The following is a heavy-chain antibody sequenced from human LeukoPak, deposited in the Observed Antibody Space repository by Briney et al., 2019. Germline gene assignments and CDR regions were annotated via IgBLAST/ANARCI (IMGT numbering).Heavy chain of an antibody. V-gene: IGHV3-7*01. D-gene: IGHD2-15*01. Sequence: GGSLRLSCVGSGFTFSTYWMNWVRQAPGKGLERVGTISPDGSDKYYVDSVKGRFTISRDNAKTSLYLQINSLRADDTALYFCARGIVVVVGASDHFDYWGQGTLITVSS. J-gene: IGHJ4*02. CDR3: ARGIVVVVGASDHFDY. CDR2: ISPDGSDK. CDR1: GFTFSTYW.